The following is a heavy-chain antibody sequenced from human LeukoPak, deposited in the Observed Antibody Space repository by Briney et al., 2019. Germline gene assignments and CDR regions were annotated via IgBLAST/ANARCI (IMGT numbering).Heavy chain of an antibody. D-gene: IGHD5-24*01. V-gene: IGHV1-69*04. Sequence: ASVKVSCKASGGTFSSYAISWVRQAPGQGLEWMGRIIPILGIANYARKFQGRVTITADKSTSTAYMELSGLRSEDTAVYYCARGVASKDWYFDLWGRGTLVTVSS. CDR2: IIPILGIA. CDR1: GGTFSSYA. CDR3: ARGVASKDWYFDL. J-gene: IGHJ2*01.